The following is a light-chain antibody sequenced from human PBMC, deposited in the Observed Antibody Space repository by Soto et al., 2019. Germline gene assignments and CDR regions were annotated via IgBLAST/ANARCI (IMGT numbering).Light chain of an antibody. Sequence: EIVMTQSPGTLSLSPGARATLSCRASQSVSSSYLAWYQQKPGQAPRLLIYGASSRATGIPDRFSGGGSGTDFTLTISRLEPEDFAVYYCQQYGRSPGTFGQGTKVDIK. CDR2: GAS. CDR1: QSVSSSY. V-gene: IGKV3-20*01. CDR3: QQYGRSPGT. J-gene: IGKJ1*01.